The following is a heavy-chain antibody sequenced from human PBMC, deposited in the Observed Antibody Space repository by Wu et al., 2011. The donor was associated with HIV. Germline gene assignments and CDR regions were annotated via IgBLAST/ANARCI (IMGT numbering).Heavy chain of an antibody. J-gene: IGHJ4*02. D-gene: IGHD6-19*01. CDR1: EYFFSGYY. CDR3: ASAYLLQWLLKY. Sequence: QVQLVQSGAEVRKPGASVKVSCKASEYFFSGYYIHWVRQAPGQGLEWLGWINPKSGGTNYAPTFQGRVTMTTDTSISTAYMELSSLRSDDTAVYYCASAYLLQWLLKYWGQGTLVTVSS. CDR2: INPKSGGT. V-gene: IGHV1-2*02.